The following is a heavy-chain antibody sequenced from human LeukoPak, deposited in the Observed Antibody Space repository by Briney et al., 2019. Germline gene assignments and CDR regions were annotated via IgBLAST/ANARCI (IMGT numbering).Heavy chain of an antibody. CDR2: ISTSSSYI. CDR3: AREGQLAAAVNYFDY. Sequence: GGSLRLSCAASGFTFNSYTMNWVRQAPGKGLEWVSSISTSSSYIYYADSVKGRFTISRDNAKNSLYLQMNSLRAEDTAVYYCAREGQLAAAVNYFDYWGQGTLVTVSS. D-gene: IGHD6-13*01. J-gene: IGHJ4*02. CDR1: GFTFNSYT. V-gene: IGHV3-21*01.